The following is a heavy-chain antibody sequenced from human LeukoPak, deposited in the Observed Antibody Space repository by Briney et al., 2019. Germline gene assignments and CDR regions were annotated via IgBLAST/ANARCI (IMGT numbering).Heavy chain of an antibody. CDR1: GFTFSRSW. D-gene: IGHD4-17*01. CDR3: ARDLLTVTKGD. V-gene: IGHV3-7*01. Sequence: PGGSLRLSCAASGFTFSRSWMSWVRQAPGKGLEWVANIKQDGNEKYYVDSVKGRFTISRDNGKNSLYLQMNSLRAEDTAVYYCARDLLTVTKGDWGQGTLVTVSS. CDR2: IKQDGNEK. J-gene: IGHJ4*02.